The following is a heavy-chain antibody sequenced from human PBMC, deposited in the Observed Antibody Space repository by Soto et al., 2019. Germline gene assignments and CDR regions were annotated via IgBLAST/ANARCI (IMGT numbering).Heavy chain of an antibody. V-gene: IGHV1-69*02. CDR1: GGTFSSYT. CDR3: ASSPLNCTNGVCYQRGYYYYGMDV. D-gene: IGHD2-8*01. Sequence: SVKVSCKASGGTFSSYTISWVRQAPGQGLEWMGRIIPILGIANYAQKFQGRVTITADKSTSTAYMELSSLRSEDTAVYYCASSPLNCTNGVCYQRGYYYYGMDVWGQGTTVTVSS. CDR2: IIPILGIA. J-gene: IGHJ6*02.